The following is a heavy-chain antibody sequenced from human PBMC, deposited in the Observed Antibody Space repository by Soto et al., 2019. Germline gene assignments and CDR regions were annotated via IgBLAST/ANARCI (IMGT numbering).Heavy chain of an antibody. J-gene: IGHJ3*02. CDR1: GDSVSSNSAA. CDR2: TYYRSKWYN. CDR3: ASSIHYYDSSGPNAFDI. Sequence: SQTLSLTCAISGDSVSSNSAAWNWIRQSPSRGLEWLGRTYYRSKWYNDYAVSVKSRITINPDTSKNQFSLQLNSVTPEDTAVYYCASSIHYYDSSGPNAFDIWGQGTMVTVS. D-gene: IGHD3-22*01. V-gene: IGHV6-1*01.